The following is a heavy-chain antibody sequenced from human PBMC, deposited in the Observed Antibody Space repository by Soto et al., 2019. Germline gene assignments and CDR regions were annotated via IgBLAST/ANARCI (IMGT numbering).Heavy chain of an antibody. J-gene: IGHJ4*02. CDR1: GGSISSGDYY. CDR3: ARETYSMNTSRRIDY. CDR2: IYYSGST. Sequence: SETLSLTCTVSGGSISSGDYYWSWIRQPPGKGLEWIGYIYYSGSTYYNPSLNSRVTISVDTSKNQFSLKVSSVTAADTAVYYCARETYSMNTSRRIDYWGQGTLVTVSS. D-gene: IGHD3-16*01. V-gene: IGHV4-30-4*01.